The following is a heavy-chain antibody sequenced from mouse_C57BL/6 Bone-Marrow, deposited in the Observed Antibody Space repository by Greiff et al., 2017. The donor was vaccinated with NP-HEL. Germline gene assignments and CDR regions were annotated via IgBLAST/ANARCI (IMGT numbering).Heavy chain of an antibody. D-gene: IGHD1-1*01. Sequence: VQLQQSGAELVKPGASVKLSCKASGYTFTSYWMHWVKQRPGQGLEWIGMIHPNSGSTNYNEKFKSKATLTVDKSSSTAYMQLSSLTSEDSAVYYCARRGGSSPFAYWGQGTLVTVSA. CDR3: ARRGGSSPFAY. J-gene: IGHJ3*01. CDR1: GYTFTSYW. CDR2: IHPNSGST. V-gene: IGHV1-64*01.